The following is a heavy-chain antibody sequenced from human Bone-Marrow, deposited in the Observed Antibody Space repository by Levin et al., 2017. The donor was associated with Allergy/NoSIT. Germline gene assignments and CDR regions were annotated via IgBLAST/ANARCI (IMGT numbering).Heavy chain of an antibody. CDR3: AREAAVTSYTYYYGMDV. D-gene: IGHD4-17*01. CDR2: IKQDGSEK. Sequence: SGGSLRLSCAASGFTFSSYWMSWVRQAPGKGLEWVANIKQDGSEKYYVDSVKGRFTISRDNAKNSLYLQMNSLRAEDTAVYYCAREAAVTSYTYYYGMDVWGQGTTVTVSS. V-gene: IGHV3-7*01. J-gene: IGHJ6*02. CDR1: GFTFSSYW.